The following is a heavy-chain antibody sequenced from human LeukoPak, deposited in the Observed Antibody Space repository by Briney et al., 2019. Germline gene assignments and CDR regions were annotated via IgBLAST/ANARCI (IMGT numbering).Heavy chain of an antibody. J-gene: IGHJ4*02. CDR1: GFTFSSYG. D-gene: IGHD3-10*01. CDR2: ISYDGSNK. CDR3: AKAAYYYGSGSYFWFDY. Sequence: GGSLRLSCAASGFTFSSYGMHWVRQAPGKGLEWVAVISYDGSNKYYADSVKGRFTISRDNSKNTLYLQMNSLRAEDTAVYYCAKAAYYYGSGSYFWFDYWGQGTLVTVSS. V-gene: IGHV3-30*18.